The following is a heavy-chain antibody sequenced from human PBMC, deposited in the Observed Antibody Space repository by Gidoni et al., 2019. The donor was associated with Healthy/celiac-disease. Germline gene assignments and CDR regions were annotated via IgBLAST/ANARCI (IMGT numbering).Heavy chain of an antibody. Sequence: QLQLQASGPGLVKPPETLSLTSTVSGGSISSRSHDWGWIRQPPGKGPGWIGSIYSRGSTYYNPPLTSRVTISVDTSKTQFSLKLSSVTAADPAVYYCARHVARSYDILTTDYGMDVWCQGTTVTVSS. CDR3: ARHVARSYDILTTDYGMDV. V-gene: IGHV4-39*01. D-gene: IGHD3-9*01. CDR1: GGSISSRSHD. CDR2: IYSRGST. J-gene: IGHJ6*02.